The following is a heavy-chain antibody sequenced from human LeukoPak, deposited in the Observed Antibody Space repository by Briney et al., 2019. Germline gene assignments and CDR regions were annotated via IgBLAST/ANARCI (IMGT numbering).Heavy chain of an antibody. J-gene: IGHJ4*02. CDR3: ARVNPGVITTLAFRRPGY. D-gene: IGHD3-10*01. CDR2: IYYSGST. V-gene: IGHV4-39*07. Sequence: SETLSLTCTVSGGSISSGSYYWGWIRQPPGKGLEWIGSIYYSGSTYYNPSLKSRVTISVDTSKNQFSLKLSSVTAADTAVYYCARVNPGVITTLAFRRPGYWGQGTLVTVSS. CDR1: GGSISSGSYY.